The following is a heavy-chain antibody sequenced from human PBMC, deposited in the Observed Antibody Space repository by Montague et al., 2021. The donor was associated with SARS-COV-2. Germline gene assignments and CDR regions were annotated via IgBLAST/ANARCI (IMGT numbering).Heavy chain of an antibody. CDR2: INNSGST. D-gene: IGHD1-26*01. J-gene: IGHJ6*03. CDR1: GGSFSGYY. V-gene: IGHV4-34*01. CDR3: ARGVSGSAGGGWVPVALFDFYHYMDV. Sequence: SETLSLTCAVYGGSFSGYYWTWIRLRPGKGLEWMGEINNSGSTSYSPYFKGRVTISVDTSKNQFAVKLTSLTAADTGVYYCARGVSGSAGGGWVPVALFDFYHYMDVWSKGTTVTVS.